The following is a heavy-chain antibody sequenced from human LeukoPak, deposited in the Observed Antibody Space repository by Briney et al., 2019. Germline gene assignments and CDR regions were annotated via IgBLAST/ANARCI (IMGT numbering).Heavy chain of an antibody. Sequence: SSETLSLTCSVSGGSITGYFWSWIRQPPGKGLEWIGYIYYSGSTKYNPSLKSRVTISVDTSKNQFSLKLTSVTAADTAVYYCGRGMTRWLQFRPLDYWGQGTLVTVSS. CDR3: GRGMTRWLQFRPLDY. J-gene: IGHJ4*02. CDR2: IYYSGST. D-gene: IGHD5-24*01. CDR1: GGSITGYF. V-gene: IGHV4-59*01.